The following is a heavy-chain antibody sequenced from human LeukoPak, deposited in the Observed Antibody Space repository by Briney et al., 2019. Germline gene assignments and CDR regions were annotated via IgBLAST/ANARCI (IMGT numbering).Heavy chain of an antibody. D-gene: IGHD6-19*01. CDR2: ISWDGGST. CDR1: GFTFDDYT. J-gene: IGHJ4*02. V-gene: IGHV3-43*01. CDR3: AKDKNAGIAVLELED. Sequence: GGSLRLSCAASGFTFDDYTMHWVRQAPGKGLEWVSLISWDGGSTYYADSVKGRFTISRDNSKNSLYLQMNSLRTEDTALYYCAKDKNAGIAVLELEDWGQGTLVTVSS.